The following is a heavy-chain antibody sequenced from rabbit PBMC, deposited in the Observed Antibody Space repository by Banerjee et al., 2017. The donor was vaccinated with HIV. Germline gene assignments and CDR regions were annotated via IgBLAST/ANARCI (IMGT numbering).Heavy chain of an antibody. CDR2: IYAGHSNNT. J-gene: IGHJ4*01. CDR1: GFSFSSSYY. D-gene: IGHD4-1*01. V-gene: IGHV1S40*01. CDR3: ARDLAGVIGWNFNL. Sequence: QSLEESGGDLVKPGASLKLSCKASGFSFSSSYYMCWVRQAPGKGLEWIACIYAGHSNNTYYASWAKGRFTISKTSSTTVTLQMTSLTAADTATYFCARDLAGVIGWNFNLWGPGTLVT.